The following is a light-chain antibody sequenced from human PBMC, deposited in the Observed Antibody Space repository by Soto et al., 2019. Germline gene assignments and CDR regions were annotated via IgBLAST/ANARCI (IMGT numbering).Light chain of an antibody. CDR2: DAS. CDR1: PSFSNY. J-gene: IGKJ5*01. CDR3: QQRSNWPLT. V-gene: IGKV3-11*01. Sequence: EIVLTQSPATLSLSPGERATLSCRASPSFSNYLAWYQQKPGQAPRRLIYDASRRATGIPARFSGSGSETDFTLTISSLEPEDFAVYYGQQRSNWPLTFGQWTRLEIK.